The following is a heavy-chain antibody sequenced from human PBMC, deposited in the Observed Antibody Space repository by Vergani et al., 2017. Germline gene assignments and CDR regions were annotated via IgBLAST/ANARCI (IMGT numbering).Heavy chain of an antibody. D-gene: IGHD1-14*01. CDR3: ARAPYPDA. J-gene: IGHJ5*02. CDR1: GFTFSSYS. Sequence: EVQLVESGGGLVKPGGSLRLSCAASGFTFSSYSMNWVRQAPGKGLEWVSSIRSSSSYIYYADSVKGRFTISRDNSKNTLYLQMNSLRAEDTAVYYCARAPYPDAWGQGTLVTVSS. V-gene: IGHV3-21*01. CDR2: IRSSSSYI.